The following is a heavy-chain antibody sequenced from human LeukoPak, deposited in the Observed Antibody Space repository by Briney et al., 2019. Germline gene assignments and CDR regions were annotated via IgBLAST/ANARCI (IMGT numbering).Heavy chain of an antibody. V-gene: IGHV3-23*01. J-gene: IGHJ5*02. CDR3: AKGEDYDILTDNWFDP. D-gene: IGHD3-9*01. CDR2: ISGSGGSA. CDR1: GFTFSSYS. Sequence: GGSLRLSCAASGFTFSSYSMNWVRQAPGKGLEWVSAISGSGGSAYYADSVKGRFTISRDNSKNTLYLQMNSLRAEDTAVYYCAKGEDYDILTDNWFDPWGQGTLVTVSS.